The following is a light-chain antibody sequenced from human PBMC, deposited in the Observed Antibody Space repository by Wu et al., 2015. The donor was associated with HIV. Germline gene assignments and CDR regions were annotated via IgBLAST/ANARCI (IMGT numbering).Light chain of an antibody. V-gene: IGKV1-5*03. CDR1: QSISTG. J-gene: IGKJ4*01. Sequence: DIQMTQSPSTLSASVGDRVTITCRASQSISTGLAWYQQKPGKAPKLLIYKASSLESGVPSRFSGSGSGTEFTLTISSLQPDDFATYYCQQYSSYLIAFGGGTKGGDQ. CDR3: QQYSSYLIA. CDR2: KAS.